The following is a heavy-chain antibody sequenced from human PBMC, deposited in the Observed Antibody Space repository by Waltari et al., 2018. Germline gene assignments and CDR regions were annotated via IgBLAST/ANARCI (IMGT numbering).Heavy chain of an antibody. J-gene: IGHJ4*02. CDR1: GGSISSSGYY. CDR3: VRDFGDHRTDY. Sequence: QLQLQESGPGLVKSSETLSLTCTVSGGSISSSGYYWGWIRQPPGKGLEWFGTIDYSGNTYYTPSLKSRVTISVDTSKRQFSLKLNSVTAADTAVYYCVRDFGDHRTDYWGQGTLVTVSS. D-gene: IGHD4-17*01. CDR2: IDYSGNT. V-gene: IGHV4-39*02.